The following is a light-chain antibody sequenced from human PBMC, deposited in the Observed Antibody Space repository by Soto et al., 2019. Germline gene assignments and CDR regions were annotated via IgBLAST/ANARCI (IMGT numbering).Light chain of an antibody. CDR2: DVS. J-gene: IGLJ2*01. Sequence: QSVLTQPRSVSGSPGQSVTISCTGTSSDVGGYNYVSWYQQHPGKAPKLMIYDVSKRPSGVPGRFSGSKSGNTASLTISGLQAEDEADYYCCSYAGSFHVVFGGGTKLTVL. CDR1: SSDVGGYNY. V-gene: IGLV2-11*01. CDR3: CSYAGSFHVV.